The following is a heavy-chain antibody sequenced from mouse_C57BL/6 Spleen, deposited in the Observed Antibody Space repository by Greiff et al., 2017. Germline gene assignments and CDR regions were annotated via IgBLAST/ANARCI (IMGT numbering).Heavy chain of an antibody. CDR3: ARGRRGGAMDY. J-gene: IGHJ4*01. CDR2: ISSGSSTI. Sequence: EVKLMESGGGLVKPGGSLKLSCAASGFTFSDYGMHWVRQAPEKGLEWVAYISSGSSTIYYADTVKGRFTISRDNAKNTLFLQMTSLRSEDTAMYYCARGRRGGAMDYWGQGTSVTVSS. D-gene: IGHD1-2*01. CDR1: GFTFSDYG. V-gene: IGHV5-17*01.